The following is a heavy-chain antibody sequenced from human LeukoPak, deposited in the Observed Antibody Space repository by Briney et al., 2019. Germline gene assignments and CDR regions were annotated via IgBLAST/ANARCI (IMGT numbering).Heavy chain of an antibody. CDR2: IYTSGST. CDR1: GGSINSGAYY. Sequence: PSETLSLTCTVSGGSINSGAYYWSWIRQPAGKGLEWIGRIYTSGSTNYNPSLKSRVTMSVDTSKNQFSLKLSSVTAADTAVYYCARGRKWLRFLSWFDPWGQGTLVTVSS. CDR3: ARGRKWLRFLSWFDP. J-gene: IGHJ5*02. D-gene: IGHD5-12*01. V-gene: IGHV4-61*02.